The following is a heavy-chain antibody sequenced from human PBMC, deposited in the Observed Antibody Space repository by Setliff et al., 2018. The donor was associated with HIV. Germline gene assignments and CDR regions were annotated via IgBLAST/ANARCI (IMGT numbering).Heavy chain of an antibody. CDR1: GDSINSGTYY. CDR3: ARSIGTVRGITESDY. V-gene: IGHV4-61*02. D-gene: IGHD3-10*01. J-gene: IGHJ4*02. CDR2: VYNSGNT. Sequence: SETLSLTCTVSGDSINSGTYYWNWLRQPAGKGLEWIGRVYNSGNTNYNPSLQSRISISVDTSKNQFSLKMSSVTAADTAVYYCARSIGTVRGITESDYWGQGNLVTVSS.